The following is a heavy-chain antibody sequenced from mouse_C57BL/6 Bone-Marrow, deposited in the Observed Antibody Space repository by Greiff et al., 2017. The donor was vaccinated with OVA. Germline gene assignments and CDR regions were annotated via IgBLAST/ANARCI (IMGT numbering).Heavy chain of an antibody. V-gene: IGHV1-74*01. D-gene: IGHD1-1*01. J-gene: IGHJ1*03. CDR2: IHPSDSDT. CDR1: GYTFTSYW. CDR3: AIYGYGSSYGWYFDV. Sequence: QVHVKQPGAELVKPGASVKVSCKASGYTFTSYWMHWVKQRPGQGLEWIGRIHPSDSDTNYNQKFKGKATLTVDKSSSTAYMQLSSLTSEDSAVYYCAIYGYGSSYGWYFDVWGTGTTVTVSS.